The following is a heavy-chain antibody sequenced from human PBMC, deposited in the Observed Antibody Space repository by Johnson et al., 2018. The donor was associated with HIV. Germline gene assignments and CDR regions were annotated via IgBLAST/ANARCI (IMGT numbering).Heavy chain of an antibody. CDR1: GFTVSSNY. V-gene: IGHV3-11*01. D-gene: IGHD3-22*01. J-gene: IGHJ3*02. CDR2: ISSSGSTI. Sequence: QVQLVESGGGLVQPGGSLRLSCAASGFTVSSNYMSWIRQAPGKGLEWVSYISSSGSTIYYADSVKGRFTISRDNSKNTLYLQMNSLRAEDTAVYYCAKVVGSYYYDSSGEAFDIWGQGTMVTVSS. CDR3: AKVVGSYYYDSSGEAFDI.